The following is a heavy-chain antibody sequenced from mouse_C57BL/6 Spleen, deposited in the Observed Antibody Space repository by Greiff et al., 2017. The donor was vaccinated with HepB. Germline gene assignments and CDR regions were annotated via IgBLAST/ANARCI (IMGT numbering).Heavy chain of an antibody. D-gene: IGHD1-1*01. J-gene: IGHJ1*03. CDR2: IDPANGNT. Sequence: EVKLVESVAELVRPGASVKLSCTASGFNIKNTYMHWVKQRPEQGLEWIGRIDPANGNTKYAPKFQGKATITADTSSNTAYLQLSSLTSEDTAIYYCARTVVALRGYFDVWGTGTTVTVSS. CDR1: GFNIKNTY. CDR3: ARTVVALRGYFDV. V-gene: IGHV14-3*01.